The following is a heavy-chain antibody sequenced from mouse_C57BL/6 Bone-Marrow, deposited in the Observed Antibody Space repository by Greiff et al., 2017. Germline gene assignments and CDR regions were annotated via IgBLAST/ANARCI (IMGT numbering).Heavy chain of an antibody. V-gene: IGHV1-74*01. CDR3: AIQPLDGYLYYYAMDY. D-gene: IGHD2-3*01. CDR1: GYTFTSYW. Sequence: QVQLKQPGAELVKPGASVKVSCKASGYTFTSYWMHWVKQRPGQGLEWIGRIHPSDSDTNYNQKFKGKATLTVDKSSSTAYMQLSSLTSKDSAVYDCAIQPLDGYLYYYAMDYWGQGTSVTVSA. CDR2: IHPSDSDT. J-gene: IGHJ4*01.